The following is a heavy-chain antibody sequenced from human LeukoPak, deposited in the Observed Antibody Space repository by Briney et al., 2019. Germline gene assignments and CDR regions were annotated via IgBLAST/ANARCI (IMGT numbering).Heavy chain of an antibody. Sequence: SESLSLICAVSGSSLSSGYYWSWIRQPPGKGLEWIGYIYRIGNTDYNPSLKSRVTISLDTSKNQLSLNLTSVTAADTAVYYCAGRGQRYFRDWGQGTLVTVSS. V-gene: IGHV4-38-2*01. CDR1: GSSLSSGYY. CDR2: IYRIGNT. J-gene: IGHJ1*01. CDR3: AGRGQRYFRD.